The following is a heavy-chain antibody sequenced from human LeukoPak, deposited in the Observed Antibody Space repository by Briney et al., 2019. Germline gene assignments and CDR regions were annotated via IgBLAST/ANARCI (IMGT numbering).Heavy chain of an antibody. J-gene: IGHJ3*02. V-gene: IGHV4-59*01. CDR3: AREYNYYDSSGWDAFEI. CDR1: GGSISTYY. CDR2: IYYSGGT. D-gene: IGHD3-22*01. Sequence: PSETLSLTCTVSGGSISTYYWNWIRQPPGKGLEWVGYIYYSGGTNYNPSLTGRVTISVDTSKNQFSLKLSSVTAADTAVYYCAREYNYYDSSGWDAFEIWGQGTMVPVSS.